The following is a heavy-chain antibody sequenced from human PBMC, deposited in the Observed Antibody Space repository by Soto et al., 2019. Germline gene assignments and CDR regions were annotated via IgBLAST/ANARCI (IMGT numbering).Heavy chain of an antibody. D-gene: IGHD3-9*01. Sequence: ASVKVSCKVSGYTLTELSMHWVRQAPGKGLEWMGGFDPEDGETIYAQKFQGRVTMTEDTSTDTAYMELSSLRSEDTAVYYCATAGETGYYDILTGYSLNWFDPWGQGTLVTVSS. CDR2: FDPEDGET. V-gene: IGHV1-24*01. CDR3: ATAGETGYYDILTGYSLNWFDP. CDR1: GYTLTELS. J-gene: IGHJ5*02.